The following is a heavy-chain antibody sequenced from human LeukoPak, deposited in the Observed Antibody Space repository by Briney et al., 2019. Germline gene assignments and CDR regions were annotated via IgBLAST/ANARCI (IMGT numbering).Heavy chain of an antibody. CDR3: ARGDCSGGSCYSLYYYYMDV. V-gene: IGHV1-8*02. D-gene: IGHD2-15*01. CDR1: GYTFTGYY. Sequence: ASVKVSCKASGYTFTGYYMHWVRQAPGQGLEWMGWMNPNSGNTGYAQKFQGRVTMTRNTSISTAYMELSSLRSEDTAVYYCARGDCSGGSCYSLYYYYMDVWGKGTTVTISS. CDR2: MNPNSGNT. J-gene: IGHJ6*03.